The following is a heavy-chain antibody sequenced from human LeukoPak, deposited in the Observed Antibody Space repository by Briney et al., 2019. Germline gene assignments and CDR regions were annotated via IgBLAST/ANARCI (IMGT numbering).Heavy chain of an antibody. CDR1: GFTFSSYW. V-gene: IGHV3-7*01. CDR2: IKQDGSEK. Sequence: PGGSLRLSCAASGFTFSSYWMTWVRQAPGKGLEWVANIKQDGSEKYYVDSVKGRFTISRDNAKNTLYLQMDSLRAEDTAVYYCATDRNSGKYYDYWGQGTLVTVSS. D-gene: IGHD1-26*01. J-gene: IGHJ4*02. CDR3: ATDRNSGKYYDY.